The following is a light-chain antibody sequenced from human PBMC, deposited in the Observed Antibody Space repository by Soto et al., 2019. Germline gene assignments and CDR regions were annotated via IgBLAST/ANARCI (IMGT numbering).Light chain of an antibody. Sequence: EIVMTQSPATLSVSPRERVTLSCRARQSVSSNLAWYQQKPGQAPRLLIYGASTRATGIPARFSGSGSGTEFPLTISSLQSEDFAVYYCQQYNNWPLTFGGGTKVEIK. CDR3: QQYNNWPLT. J-gene: IGKJ4*01. CDR2: GAS. CDR1: QSVSSN. V-gene: IGKV3-15*01.